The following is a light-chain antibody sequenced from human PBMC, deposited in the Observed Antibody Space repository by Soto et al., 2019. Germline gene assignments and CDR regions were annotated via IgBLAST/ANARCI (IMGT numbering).Light chain of an antibody. CDR1: EDITNY. V-gene: IGKV1-9*01. Sequence: IQLTQSPSSLSASVGDRVTFPCRASEDITNYLAWYQQKVGKAPKLLIYDASTLHSGVPSRFSGSGSATDFTLTISNLQPDDFATYYCRQTDSFPRTFGQGTKVDIK. J-gene: IGKJ1*01. CDR3: RQTDSFPRT. CDR2: DAS.